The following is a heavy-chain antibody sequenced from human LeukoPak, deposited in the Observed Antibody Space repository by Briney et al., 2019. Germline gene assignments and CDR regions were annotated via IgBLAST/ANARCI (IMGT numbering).Heavy chain of an antibody. V-gene: IGHV4-59*08. Sequence: SETLSLTCTVSGASISDYYWSWIRQPPGKGLEWIGFGHYTGNSNYNPALKSRVTTSVDTSKKQFSLKLISVTAADTAVYCCARHDNSGYYSLHYWGQGALVTVSS. CDR1: GASISDYY. D-gene: IGHD3-22*01. CDR2: GHYTGNS. J-gene: IGHJ4*02. CDR3: ARHDNSGYYSLHY.